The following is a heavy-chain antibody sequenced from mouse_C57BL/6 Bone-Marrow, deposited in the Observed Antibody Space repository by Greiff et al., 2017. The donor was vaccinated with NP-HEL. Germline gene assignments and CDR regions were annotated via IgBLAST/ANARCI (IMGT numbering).Heavy chain of an antibody. CDR1: GYTFTSYW. Sequence: VQLQESGAELVRPGTSVKLSCKASGYTFTSYWMHWVKQRPGQGLEWIGVIDPSDSYTNYNQKFKGKATLTVDTSSSTAYMQLSSLTSEDSAVYYCARSRGSSWFAYWGQGTLVTVSA. J-gene: IGHJ3*01. CDR3: ARSRGSSWFAY. D-gene: IGHD1-1*01. V-gene: IGHV1-59*01. CDR2: IDPSDSYT.